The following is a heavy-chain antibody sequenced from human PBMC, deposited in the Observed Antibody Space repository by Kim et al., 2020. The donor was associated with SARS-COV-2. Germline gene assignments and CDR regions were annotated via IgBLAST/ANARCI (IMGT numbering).Heavy chain of an antibody. CDR3: AKGRSTTVTTLCE. V-gene: IGHV3-23*01. D-gene: IGHD4-17*01. J-gene: IGHJ4*02. Sequence: YADSVKGRFTISRDNSKNTLYLQMNSLRAEDTAVYYCAKGRSTTVTTLCEWGQGTLVTVSS.